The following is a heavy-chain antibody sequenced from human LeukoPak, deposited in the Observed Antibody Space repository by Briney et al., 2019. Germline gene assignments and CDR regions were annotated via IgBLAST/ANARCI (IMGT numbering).Heavy chain of an antibody. CDR3: ARDGYGVF. CDR1: GGSISSSSYY. V-gene: IGHV4-39*07. Sequence: SSETLSLTCTVSGGSISSSSYYWGWIRQPPGKGLEWIGSMYYSGSTYYNPSLKSRVTISVDTSKNQFSLKLSSVTAADTAVYYCARDGYGVFWGQGTLVTVSS. D-gene: IGHD5/OR15-5a*01. J-gene: IGHJ4*02. CDR2: MYYSGST.